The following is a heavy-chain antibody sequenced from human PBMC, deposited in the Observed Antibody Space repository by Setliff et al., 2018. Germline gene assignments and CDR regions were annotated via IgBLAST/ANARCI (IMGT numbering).Heavy chain of an antibody. V-gene: IGHV1-46*01. D-gene: IGHD2-2*01. CDR3: ARFGGSCSSSSCYASDL. J-gene: IGHJ3*01. CDR1: GYTLTNYY. Sequence: ASVKVSCKASGYTLTNYYMHWARQAPGQGLEWMGIINPSGGLTRYAQKFQGRVTMTTDTYTGTGYMELRSLTSDDTAVYFCARFGGSCSSSSCYASDLWGQGTMVTVSS. CDR2: INPSGGLT.